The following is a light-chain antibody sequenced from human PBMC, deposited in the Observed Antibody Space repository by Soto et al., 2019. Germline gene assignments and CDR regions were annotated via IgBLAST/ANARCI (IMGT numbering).Light chain of an antibody. J-gene: IGLJ3*02. V-gene: IGLV1-51*02. CDR2: ENN. CDR3: ETWDSSLSAGV. Sequence: QSVLTQPPSVSAAPGQKVTISCSGSSSNIGNNYVSWYQQLPGTAPKLLIYENNKRPSGIPDRISGSKSGTSATLGITGLQTGDEADYYCETWDSSLSAGVFGGGTKLTVL. CDR1: SSNIGNNY.